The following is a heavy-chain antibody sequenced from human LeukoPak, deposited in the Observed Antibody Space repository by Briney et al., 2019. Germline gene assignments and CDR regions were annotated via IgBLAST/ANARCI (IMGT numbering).Heavy chain of an antibody. CDR2: TSNSGGST. V-gene: IGHV3-23*01. CDR1: GFTFSSYA. J-gene: IGHJ3*02. D-gene: IGHD2-2*02. Sequence: GGSLRLSCAASGFTFSSYAMSWVREARGKGREWGSATSNSGGSTYYADSVKGRFSISRDNSKNTLYLQMNSLRVEDTAVYYCARDPEGLVPGALHNPFDIWGQGTMVTVSS. CDR3: ARDPEGLVPGALHNPFDI.